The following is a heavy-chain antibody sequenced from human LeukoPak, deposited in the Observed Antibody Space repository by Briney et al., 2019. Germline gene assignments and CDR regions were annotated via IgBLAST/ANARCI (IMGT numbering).Heavy chain of an antibody. CDR2: IYYSGST. Sequence: SETLSLTCTVSGGSISSYYWSWIRQPPGKGLEWIGYIYYSGSTNYNPSLKSRVTISVDTSKNQFSLKLSSVTAADTAVYYCARVRHLIAAADYFDYWGQGTLVTVSS. CDR1: GGSISSYY. D-gene: IGHD6-13*01. J-gene: IGHJ4*02. V-gene: IGHV4-59*01. CDR3: ARVRHLIAAADYFDY.